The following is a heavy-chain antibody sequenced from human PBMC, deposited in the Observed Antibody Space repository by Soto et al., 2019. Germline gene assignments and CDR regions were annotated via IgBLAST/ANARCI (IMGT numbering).Heavy chain of an antibody. CDR3: ARGGSLYWYFDL. Sequence: GASVKVSCKASGYTFTNYAMHWVRQAPGQRLEWMGWINAGNGNTKYSQKFQGRVTITRDTSASTAYMELSSLSFEDTAVYYCARGGSLYWYFDLWGRGTLVTVS. J-gene: IGHJ2*01. CDR1: GYTFTNYA. V-gene: IGHV1-3*01. CDR2: INAGNGNT. D-gene: IGHD1-26*01.